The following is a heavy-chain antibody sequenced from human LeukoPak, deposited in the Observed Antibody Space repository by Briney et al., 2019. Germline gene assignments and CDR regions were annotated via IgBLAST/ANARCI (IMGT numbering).Heavy chain of an antibody. CDR3: ARDSLKNGYNYDYFDY. CDR2: ISYDGSNK. J-gene: IGHJ4*02. V-gene: IGHV3-30-3*01. Sequence: PGRSLRLSCAASGFTFSSYAMHWVRQAPGKGLEWVAVISYDGSNKYYADSVKGRFTISRDNSKNILYLQMNSLTAEDTAVYYCARDSLKNGYNYDYFDYWGQGTLVTVAS. D-gene: IGHD5-24*01. CDR1: GFTFSSYA.